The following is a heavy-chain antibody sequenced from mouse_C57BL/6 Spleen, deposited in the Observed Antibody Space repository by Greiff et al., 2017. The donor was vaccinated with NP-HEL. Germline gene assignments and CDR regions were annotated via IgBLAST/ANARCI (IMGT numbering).Heavy chain of an antibody. V-gene: IGHV7-3*01. J-gene: IGHJ2*01. CDR2: IRNKANGYTT. CDR1: GFTFTDYY. CDR3: ARLGGDYFDY. Sequence: EVNLVESGGGLVQPGGSLSLSCAASGFTFTDYYMSWVRQPPGKALEWLGFIRNKANGYTTEYSASVKGRFTISRDNSQSILYLQMNALRAEDSATYYCARLGGDYFDYWGQGTTLTVSS.